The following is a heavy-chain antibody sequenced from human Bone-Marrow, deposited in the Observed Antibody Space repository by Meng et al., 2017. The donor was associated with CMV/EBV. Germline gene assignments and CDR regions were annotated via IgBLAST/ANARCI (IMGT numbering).Heavy chain of an antibody. CDR3: ARDPLVAATRAELDY. V-gene: IGHV1-2*02. CDR2: INPNSGGT. CDR1: GYTFTGYY. J-gene: IGHJ4*02. Sequence: ASSQVSCNASGYTFTGYYVHWVRQAPGQGLVWMVWINPNSGGTKYAQKFQGRVTMTRDTSISTAYMELIRLRSDDTAVYYCARDPLVAATRAELDYWGQGTLVTVSS. D-gene: IGHD2-15*01.